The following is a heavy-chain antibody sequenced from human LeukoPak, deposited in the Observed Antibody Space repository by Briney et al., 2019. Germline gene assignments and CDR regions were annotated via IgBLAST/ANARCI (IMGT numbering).Heavy chain of an antibody. V-gene: IGHV3-21*01. D-gene: IGHD5-18*01. J-gene: IGHJ4*02. CDR3: ARLVWDTTMADGDIDS. CDR1: GFTFSSYS. Sequence: GGSLRLSCAASGFTFSSYSMNWVRQAPGKGLEWVASISSASTYIYYADSVKGRFTISRDNAKNSLYLQMNSLRAEDTAMYYCARLVWDTTMADGDIDSWGQGTLLIVSS. CDR2: ISSASTYI.